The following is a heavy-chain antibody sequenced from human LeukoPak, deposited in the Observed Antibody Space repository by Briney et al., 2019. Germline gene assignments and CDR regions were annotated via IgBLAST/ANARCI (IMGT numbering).Heavy chain of an antibody. CDR3: ARAPVGARPFDY. V-gene: IGHV3-20*04. D-gene: IGHD1-26*01. Sequence: GGSPRLSCAASGFTFDDYGMSWVRQAPGKGLEWVSGINWNGGSIGYADSVKGRFTISRDNAKNSLYLQMNSLRAEDTALYYCARAPVGARPFDYWGQGTLVTVSS. CDR2: INWNGGSI. CDR1: GFTFDDYG. J-gene: IGHJ4*02.